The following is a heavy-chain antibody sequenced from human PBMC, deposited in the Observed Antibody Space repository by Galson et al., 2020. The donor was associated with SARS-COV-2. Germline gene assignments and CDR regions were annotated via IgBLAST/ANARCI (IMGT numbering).Heavy chain of an antibody. J-gene: IGHJ5*02. D-gene: IGHD3-3*01. CDR1: GYTFTSYA. CDR2: INTNTGNP. V-gene: IGHV7-4-1*02. Sequence: ASVKVSCKASGYTFTSYAMNWVRQAPGQGLEWMGWINTNTGNPTYAQGFTGRFVFSLDTSVSTAYLQISSLKAEDTAVYYCARDTYYDFWGGYRTGEGWFDPWGQGTLVTVSS. CDR3: ARDTYYDFWGGYRTGEGWFDP.